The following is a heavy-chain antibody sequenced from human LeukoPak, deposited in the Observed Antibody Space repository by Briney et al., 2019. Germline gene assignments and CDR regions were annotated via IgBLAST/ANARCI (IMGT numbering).Heavy chain of an antibody. CDR1: GFTFSSYG. J-gene: IGHJ4*02. CDR2: ISYDGSNK. D-gene: IGHD3-9*01. V-gene: IGHV3-30*18. CDR3: AKDPHGDYDILTGYPIYYFDY. Sequence: GGPLRLSCAASGFTFSSYGMHWVRQAPGKGLEWVAVISYDGSNKYYADSVKGRFTISRDNSKNTLYLQMNSLRAEDTAVYYCAKDPHGDYDILTGYPIYYFDYWGQGTLVTVSS.